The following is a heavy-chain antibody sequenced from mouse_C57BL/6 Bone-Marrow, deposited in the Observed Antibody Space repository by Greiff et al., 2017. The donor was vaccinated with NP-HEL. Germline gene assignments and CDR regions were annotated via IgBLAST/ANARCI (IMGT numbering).Heavy chain of an antibody. CDR1: GYSFTGYY. D-gene: IGHD1-1*01. Sequence: VQLKESGPELVKPGASVKISCKASGYSFTGYYMNWVKQSPEKSLEWIGEINPSTGGTTYNQKFKAKATLTVDKSSSTAYMQLKSLTSEDSAVYYCARYGSSYGYFDVWGTGTTVTVSS. V-gene: IGHV1-42*01. J-gene: IGHJ1*03. CDR2: INPSTGGT. CDR3: ARYGSSYGYFDV.